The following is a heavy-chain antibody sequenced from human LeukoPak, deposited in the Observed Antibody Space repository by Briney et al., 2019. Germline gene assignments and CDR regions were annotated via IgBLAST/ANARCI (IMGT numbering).Heavy chain of an antibody. V-gene: IGHV3-30*02. CDR2: IRYDGSNK. D-gene: IGHD3-10*01. Sequence: GGSLRLSCAASGFTFSSYGMHWVRQAPGKGLEWVAFIRYDGSNKYYADSVKGRFTISRDNSKNTLYLQMNSLRAEDTAVYYCAEGVREYYYYMDVWGKGTTVTVSS. J-gene: IGHJ6*03. CDR1: GFTFSSYG. CDR3: AEGVREYYYYMDV.